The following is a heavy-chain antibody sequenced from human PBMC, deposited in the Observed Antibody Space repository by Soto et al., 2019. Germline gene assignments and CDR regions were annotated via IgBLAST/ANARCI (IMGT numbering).Heavy chain of an antibody. V-gene: IGHV4-61*08. CDR1: GGSISSGDYY. Sequence: SETLSLTCTVSGGSISSGDYYWSWIRQPPGKGLEWIGEIYYSGSINYNPSLKSRVTISLDTSKRQASLKVSSVTVAETAVYYCAIGERDGDYDYWGQGTLVTVSS. D-gene: IGHD4-17*01. CDR3: AIGERDGDYDY. J-gene: IGHJ4*02. CDR2: IYYSGSI.